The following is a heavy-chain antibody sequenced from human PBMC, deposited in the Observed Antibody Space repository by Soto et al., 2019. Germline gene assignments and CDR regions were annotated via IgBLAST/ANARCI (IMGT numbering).Heavy chain of an antibody. V-gene: IGHV4-31*03. J-gene: IGHJ4*02. CDR3: ARVRVYNYYDSSGYLPFDY. CDR2: IYYSGST. Sequence: SETLSLTCTVSGGSISSGGYYWSWIRQHPGKGLEWIGYIYYSGSTYYNPSLKSRVTISVDTSKNQFSLKLSSVTAADTAVYYCARVRVYNYYDSSGYLPFDYWGQGTLVTVSS. CDR1: GGSISSGGYY. D-gene: IGHD3-22*01.